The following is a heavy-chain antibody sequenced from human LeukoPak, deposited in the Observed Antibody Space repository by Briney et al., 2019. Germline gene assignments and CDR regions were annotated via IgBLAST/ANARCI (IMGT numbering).Heavy chain of an antibody. Sequence: PGGSLRLSCAASGFTFSSYAMHWVRQAPGKGLEWVAVISYDGGNKYYADSVKGRFTISRDNAKNSLYLQMNSLRAEDTAVYYCARLGYGPALGAFDIWGQGTMVTVSS. D-gene: IGHD5-18*01. V-gene: IGHV3-30-3*01. CDR2: ISYDGGNK. CDR3: ARLGYGPALGAFDI. CDR1: GFTFSSYA. J-gene: IGHJ3*02.